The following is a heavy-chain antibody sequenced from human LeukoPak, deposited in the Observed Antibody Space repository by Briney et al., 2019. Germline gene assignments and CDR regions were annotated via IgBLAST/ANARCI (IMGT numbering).Heavy chain of an antibody. J-gene: IGHJ6*02. Sequence: GGSLRLSCVASGFTFSSYAMSWVRQVPGKGLESISSISGSGDDTYYIDSVRGRFTISRDNSKKTLFLQMNSLRVEDTAVYYCAKVLSVTKYYWYGLDVWGQGTTVTVSS. CDR3: AKVLSVTKYYWYGLDV. CDR2: ISGSGDDT. CDR1: GFTFSSYA. D-gene: IGHD4-17*01. V-gene: IGHV3-23*01.